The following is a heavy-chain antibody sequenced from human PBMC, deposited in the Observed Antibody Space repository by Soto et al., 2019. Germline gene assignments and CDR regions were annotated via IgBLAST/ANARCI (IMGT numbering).Heavy chain of an antibody. D-gene: IGHD6-13*01. CDR2: IIPIFGTA. CDR3: ASSLLPSTIRGRIAAAGYYWYFDL. Sequence: QVQLVQSGAEVKKPGSSVKVSCKASGGTFSSYAISWVRQAPGQGLEWMGGIIPIFGTANYAQKFQGRVTITADESTSTAYMALSSLRSEDTAVYYCASSLLPSTIRGRIAAAGYYWYFDLCGRGTLVTVSS. J-gene: IGHJ2*01. V-gene: IGHV1-69*01. CDR1: GGTFSSYA.